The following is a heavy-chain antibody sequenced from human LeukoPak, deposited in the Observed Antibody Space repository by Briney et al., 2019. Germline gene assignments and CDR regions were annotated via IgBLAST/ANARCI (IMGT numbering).Heavy chain of an antibody. CDR2: IYYSGST. CDR1: GGSISSSSYF. Sequence: PSETLSLTCTVSGGSISSSSYFWGWIRQPPGKGLEWIGSIYYSGSTYYNPSLKSRVTISVDTSKNQFSLKLSSVTAADTAVYYCARDISSSPPNYYYYYMDVWGKGTTVTVSS. CDR3: ARDISSSPPNYYYYYMDV. J-gene: IGHJ6*03. V-gene: IGHV4-39*07. D-gene: IGHD6-13*01.